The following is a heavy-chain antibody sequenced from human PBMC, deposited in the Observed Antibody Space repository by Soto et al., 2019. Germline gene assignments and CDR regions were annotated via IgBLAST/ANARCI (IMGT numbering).Heavy chain of an antibody. CDR2: INSDGSRT. CDR1: GFTFSSYW. D-gene: IGHD6-19*01. Sequence: EVQLVESGGGLVRPGGSLRLSCAASGFTFSSYWMHWVRQAPGKGLVWVSRINSDGSRTNYADSVKGRFTISRDNAKKTLYLQMNSLRVEDTAVYYCAGGWSFDYWGQGTLVTVSS. CDR3: AGGWSFDY. J-gene: IGHJ4*02. V-gene: IGHV3-74*01.